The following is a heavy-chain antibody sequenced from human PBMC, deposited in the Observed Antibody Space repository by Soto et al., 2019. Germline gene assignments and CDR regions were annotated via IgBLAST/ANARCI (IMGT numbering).Heavy chain of an antibody. CDR3: ASRPHSSEYYFDY. D-gene: IGHD3-22*01. V-gene: IGHV1-69*10. J-gene: IGHJ4*02. Sequence: VKVSCKASGDTFNFYSINWVRQAPGLGLEWMGRVNPIVSMSNYAQKFQGRVTMTADESTSTAYMELSSLRSEDTAVYYCASRPHSSEYYFDYWGQGTLVTVSS. CDR1: GDTFNFYS. CDR2: VNPIVSMS.